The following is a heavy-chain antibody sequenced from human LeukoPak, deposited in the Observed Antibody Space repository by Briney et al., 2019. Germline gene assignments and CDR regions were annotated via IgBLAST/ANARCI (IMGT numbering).Heavy chain of an antibody. CDR2: ISSSSSYI. V-gene: IGHV3-21*01. D-gene: IGHD2-2*01. CDR1: GFTFSSYS. J-gene: IGHJ3*02. CDR3: AGAVETFNIGYCSSTSCPDAFDI. Sequence: PGGSLRLSCAASGFTFSSYSMNWVRQAPGKGLEWVSSISSSSSYIYYADSVKGRFTISRDNAKNSLYLQMNSLRAEDTAVYYCAGAVETFNIGYCSSTSCPDAFDIWGQGTMVTVSS.